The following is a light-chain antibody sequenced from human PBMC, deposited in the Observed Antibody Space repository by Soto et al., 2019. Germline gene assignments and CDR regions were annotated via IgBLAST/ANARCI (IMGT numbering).Light chain of an antibody. J-gene: IGKJ2*03. CDR3: QQRSNWPPLYS. Sequence: EIVLTQSPVTLSVSPGERATLSCRASQRVSTYLAWYQQKPGQAPRLLIYDASNRAAGVPARFSGSGSGADFTLTISSLEPEDFAVYYCQQRSNWPPLYSFGPGTKLEIK. CDR1: QRVSTY. CDR2: DAS. V-gene: IGKV3-11*01.